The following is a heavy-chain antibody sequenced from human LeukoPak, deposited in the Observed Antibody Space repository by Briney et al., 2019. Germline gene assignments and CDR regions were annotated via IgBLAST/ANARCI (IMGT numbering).Heavy chain of an antibody. CDR2: ISGSGGST. D-gene: IGHD2-2*01. CDR3: TRDLRYCTSTSCYDRYFDH. Sequence: GGSLRLSCAASGFTFSSYAMSWVRQAPGKGLEWVSAISGSGGSTYYADSVKGRFTISRDNAKNTQYLQMNSLRAEDTAVYYCTRDLRYCTSTSCYDRYFDHWGQGTLVTVSS. J-gene: IGHJ4*02. V-gene: IGHV3-23*01. CDR1: GFTFSSYA.